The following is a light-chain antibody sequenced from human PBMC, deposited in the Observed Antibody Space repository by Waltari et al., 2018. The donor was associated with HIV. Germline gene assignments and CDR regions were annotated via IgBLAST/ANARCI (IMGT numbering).Light chain of an antibody. V-gene: IGLV2-23*02. Sequence: QSALTQPASVSGSPGRSITISCTGTSSDAGGYYLVSCYQQHPGKAPKLMIYEVNKRPSGVSHRFSGSKSGNTASLTISGLQAEDEADYYCCAYAGSTTYVIFGGGTKLTV. CDR2: EVN. J-gene: IGLJ2*01. CDR3: CAYAGSTTYVI. CDR1: SSDAGGYYL.